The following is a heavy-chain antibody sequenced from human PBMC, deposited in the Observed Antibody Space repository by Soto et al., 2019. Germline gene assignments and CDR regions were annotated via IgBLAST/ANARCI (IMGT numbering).Heavy chain of an antibody. CDR1: GFTFSSYA. CDR2: ISYDGSNK. J-gene: IGHJ4*02. D-gene: IGHD3-9*01. CDR3: ANQIRYFDWFFPFDY. Sequence: GGSLRLSCAASGFTFSSYAMNWVRQAPGKGLEWVAVISYDGSNKYYADSVMGRFTISRDNSKNTVYLQMSSLKTEDTAVYYCANQIRYFDWFFPFDYWGPGALVTVSS. V-gene: IGHV3-30-3*01.